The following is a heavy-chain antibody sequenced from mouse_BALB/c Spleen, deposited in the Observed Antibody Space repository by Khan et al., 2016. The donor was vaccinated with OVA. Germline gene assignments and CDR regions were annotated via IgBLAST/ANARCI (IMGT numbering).Heavy chain of an antibody. D-gene: IGHD2-14*01. CDR2: ISYSGST. CDR3: ARSGYEAWFAY. CDR1: VYSITSDYA. Sequence: EVQLQESGPGLVKPSQSLSLTCTVTVYSITSDYAWNWIRQFPRNKLEWMGYISYSGSTSYNPSFKSRISITRDTSKNQFFLQLNAVTTEDTATYFCARSGYEAWFAYWGQGTLVTVSA. J-gene: IGHJ3*01. V-gene: IGHV3-2*02.